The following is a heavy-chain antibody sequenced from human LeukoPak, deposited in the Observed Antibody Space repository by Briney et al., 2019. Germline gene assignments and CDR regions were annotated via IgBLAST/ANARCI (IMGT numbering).Heavy chain of an antibody. D-gene: IGHD4-17*01. J-gene: IGHJ4*02. CDR3: ARAARESDYGDYGY. V-gene: IGHV4-39*02. CDR2: VYYSGST. CDR1: GGSISSSDYY. Sequence: MSSETLSLTCAVSGGSISSSDYYWGWIRQPPGKGLEWIGNVYYSGSTYYSPSLKSRVTISVDSSKNQVSLRLTSVTAADTAVYYCARAARESDYGDYGYWGQGTLVTVSS.